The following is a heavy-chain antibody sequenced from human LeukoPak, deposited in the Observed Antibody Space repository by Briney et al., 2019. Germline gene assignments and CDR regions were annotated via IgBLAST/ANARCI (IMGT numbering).Heavy chain of an antibody. V-gene: IGHV4-4*07. CDR1: GGSISSYY. CDR2: IYTSGST. J-gene: IGHJ4*02. CDR3: ARDNDYVWGIYYFDY. Sequence: PSETLSLTCTVSGGSISSYYWSWIRQPAGKGLEWIGRIYTSGSTNYNPSLKSRVTMSVDTSKNQFSLKLSSVTAADTAVYYCARDNDYVWGIYYFDYWGQGTLVTVSS. D-gene: IGHD3-16*01.